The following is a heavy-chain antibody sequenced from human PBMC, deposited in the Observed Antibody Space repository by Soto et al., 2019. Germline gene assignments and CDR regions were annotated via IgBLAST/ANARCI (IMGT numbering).Heavy chain of an antibody. V-gene: IGHV1-18*01. Sequence: QVQLVQSAAEVKKPGASVKVSCKASGYTLTNYAISWVRQAPGQGPEWMGWINTYNGNSNYAQKFQGRVTMTTDTSTNTGYIGLRTLKSDDTAVYYVAGECNGGRCFCIYLGPGNLVTVS. D-gene: IGHD2-15*01. CDR2: INTYNGNS. CDR1: GYTLTNYA. CDR3: AGECNGGRCFCIY. J-gene: IGHJ4*02.